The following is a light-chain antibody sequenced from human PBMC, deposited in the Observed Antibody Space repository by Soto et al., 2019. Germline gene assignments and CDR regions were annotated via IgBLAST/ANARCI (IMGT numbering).Light chain of an antibody. J-gene: IGKJ1*01. CDR3: QHYRTSPPGA. CDR2: GAS. CDR1: QSVSRRY. V-gene: IGKV3-20*01. Sequence: EFVLTQSPGTLSLSPGERPTLSCRASQSVSRRYLAWSQQKPGQAPRLLIDGASRRSTGIPDRFSGSGSGTDLTLTISRLEPEDFPVHNCQHYRTSPPGAFGQGTKVEIK.